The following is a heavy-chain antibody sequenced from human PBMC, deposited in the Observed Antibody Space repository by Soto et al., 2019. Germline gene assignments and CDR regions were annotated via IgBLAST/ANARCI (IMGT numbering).Heavy chain of an antibody. D-gene: IGHD3-22*01. Sequence: LRLSCAASGFTFSNYDMHWVRQATGKGLEWVSAIGTAGDTYYPGSVKGRFTISRENAKNSLYLQINSLTAGDTAVYYCARGRHFYDTSGYSPFFDCWGQGTLVTVSS. CDR3: ARGRHFYDTSGYSPFFDC. J-gene: IGHJ4*02. CDR1: GFTFSNYD. CDR2: IGTAGDT. V-gene: IGHV3-13*01.